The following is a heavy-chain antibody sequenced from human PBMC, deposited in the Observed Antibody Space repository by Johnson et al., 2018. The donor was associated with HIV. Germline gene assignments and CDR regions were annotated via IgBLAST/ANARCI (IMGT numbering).Heavy chain of an antibody. J-gene: IGHJ3*02. Sequence: VQLVESGGGLVQPGGSLRLSCAASGFTFSSYCMHWVRQFPGKGLEWVSGIYSGGSTYYTVSVKGRFTISRDNSKNTVFLQMNSLRPEDTAVYYCARSVNAGRPFDIWGQGTLVTVSS. V-gene: IGHV3-66*02. CDR2: IYSGGST. D-gene: IGHD2-8*01. CDR3: ARSVNAGRPFDI. CDR1: GFTFSSYC.